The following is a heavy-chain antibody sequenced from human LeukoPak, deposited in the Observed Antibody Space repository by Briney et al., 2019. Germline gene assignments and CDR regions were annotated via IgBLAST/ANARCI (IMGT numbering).Heavy chain of an antibody. CDR1: GGSFSGYY. V-gene: IGHV4-34*01. D-gene: IGHD3-10*01. Sequence: SETLSLTCAVYGGSFSGYYWSWIRQPPGKGLERIGEINHSGSTNYNPSLKSRVTISVGTSKNQFSLKLSSVTAADTAVYYCAKGHVLLWFGELFPPGHYGMDVWGKGTTVTVSS. J-gene: IGHJ6*04. CDR3: AKGHVLLWFGELFPPGHYGMDV. CDR2: INHSGST.